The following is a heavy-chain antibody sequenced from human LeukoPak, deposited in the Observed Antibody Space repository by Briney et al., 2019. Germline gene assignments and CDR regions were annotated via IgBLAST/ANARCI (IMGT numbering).Heavy chain of an antibody. CDR1: GFTFRSYG. Sequence: GRSLRLSRAPSGFTFRSYGMHWVCQTPGKRLERVAVISYEGSNKNSADSAKGRSTISRDNCKNTLYLQMDGVRAEDTAVYYCAKDVREAVAGFPPNWFDSWGQGTLVTVCS. V-gene: IGHV3-30*18. J-gene: IGHJ5*01. CDR2: ISYEGSNK. D-gene: IGHD6-19*01. CDR3: AKDVREAVAGFPPNWFDS.